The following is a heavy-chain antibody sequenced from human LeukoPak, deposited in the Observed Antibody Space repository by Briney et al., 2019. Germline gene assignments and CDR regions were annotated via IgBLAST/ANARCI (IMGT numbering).Heavy chain of an antibody. CDR3: AKDSGLLDYYGSGTPGAFDI. V-gene: IGHV3-23*01. Sequence: PGGSLRLSCAASGFTFSSYAMSWVRQAPGKGLEWVSAISGSGGSTYYADSVKGRFTISRDNSKNTLYLQMNSLRAEDTAVYYCAKDSGLLDYYGSGTPGAFDIWGQGTMVNVSS. J-gene: IGHJ3*02. CDR1: GFTFSSYA. D-gene: IGHD3-10*01. CDR2: ISGSGGST.